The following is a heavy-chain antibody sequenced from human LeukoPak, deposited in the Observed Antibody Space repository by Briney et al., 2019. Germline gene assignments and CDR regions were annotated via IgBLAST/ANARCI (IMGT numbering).Heavy chain of an antibody. CDR3: ARTYYDFWSGYPPYYYYYGMDV. CDR1: GGSISSYY. V-gene: IGHV4-59*01. CDR2: IYYSGST. D-gene: IGHD3-3*01. J-gene: IGHJ6*02. Sequence: PSETLSLTCTVSGGSISSYYWSWIRQPPGKGLEWIGYIYYSGSTNYNPSLKSRVTISVDTSKNQFSLKLSSVTAADTAVYYCARTYYDFWSGYPPYYYYYGMDVWGQGTTVTVSS.